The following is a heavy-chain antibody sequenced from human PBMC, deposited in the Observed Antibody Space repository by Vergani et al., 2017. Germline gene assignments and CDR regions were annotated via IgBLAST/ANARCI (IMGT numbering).Heavy chain of an antibody. V-gene: IGHV6-1*01. CDR3: ARGSHEVATITPFDY. Sequence: QVQLQQSGPGLVKPSQTLSLTCAISGDSVSSSSVTWNWIRQSPSRGLEWLGRTYYRSKWYNEYAVSVRSRITINPDTSKNQFSLQLNSVTPEDTAVYYCARGSHEVATITPFDYWGQGTLVIVSS. D-gene: IGHD5-12*01. CDR2: TYYRSKWYN. CDR1: GDSVSSSSVT. J-gene: IGHJ4*02.